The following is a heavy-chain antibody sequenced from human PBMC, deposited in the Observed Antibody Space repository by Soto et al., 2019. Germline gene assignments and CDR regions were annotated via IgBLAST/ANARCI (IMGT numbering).Heavy chain of an antibody. J-gene: IGHJ4*02. CDR3: ARVGMSIAVAGTDYFDY. CDR1: GGSISSYY. CDR2: IYYSGST. D-gene: IGHD6-19*01. V-gene: IGHV4-59*01. Sequence: SETLSLTCTVSGGSISSYYWGWIRQPPGKGLEWIGYIYYSGSTNYNPSLKSRVTISVDTSKNQFSLKLSSVTAADTAVYYCARVGMSIAVAGTDYFDYWGQGTLVTVSS.